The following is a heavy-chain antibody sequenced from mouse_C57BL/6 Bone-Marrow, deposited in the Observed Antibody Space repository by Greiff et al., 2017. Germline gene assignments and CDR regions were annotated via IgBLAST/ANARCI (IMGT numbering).Heavy chain of an antibody. J-gene: IGHJ1*03. CDR3: ARCWNYGSSYGYFDV. D-gene: IGHD1-1*01. Sequence: QVQLQQSGAELVMPGASVKLSCKASGYTFTSYWMHWVKQRPGQGLEWIGEIDPSDSYTNYNQKFKGKSTSTVDKSSSTAYMQLSSLTSEDSAVYYCARCWNYGSSYGYFDVWGTGTTVTVSS. CDR1: GYTFTSYW. V-gene: IGHV1-69*01. CDR2: IDPSDSYT.